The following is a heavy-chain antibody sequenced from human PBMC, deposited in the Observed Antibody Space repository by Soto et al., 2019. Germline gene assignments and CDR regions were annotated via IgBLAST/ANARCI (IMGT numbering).Heavy chain of an antibody. J-gene: IGHJ6*02. CDR1: GYTFTGYY. Sequence: ASVKVSCKASGYTFTGYYMHWVRQAPGQGLEWMGWINPNSGGTNYAQKFQGRVTMTRGTSISTAYMELSRLRSDDTAVYYCAREGYCSSTSCYTGPYGMDVWGQGTTVTVSS. CDR3: AREGYCSSTSCYTGPYGMDV. D-gene: IGHD2-2*02. CDR2: INPNSGGT. V-gene: IGHV1-2*02.